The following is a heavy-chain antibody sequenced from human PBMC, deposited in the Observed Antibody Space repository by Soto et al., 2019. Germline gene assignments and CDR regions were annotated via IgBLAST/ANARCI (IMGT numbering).Heavy chain of an antibody. V-gene: IGHV3-23*01. CDR2: ITADGGT. Sequence: EVQVLESGGGLVQPGGSLRLSCEGSGSTVSSHAMTWIRQAPGKGPEWVSTITADGGTYYADSVKGRFAMSRDTSERALYLQMNSLGAEDTAAYYCAPHVSCSGGSCQYDAFAIRGQGTMVTVSS. J-gene: IGHJ3*02. CDR3: APHVSCSGGSCQYDAFAI. CDR1: GSTVSSHA. D-gene: IGHD2-15*01.